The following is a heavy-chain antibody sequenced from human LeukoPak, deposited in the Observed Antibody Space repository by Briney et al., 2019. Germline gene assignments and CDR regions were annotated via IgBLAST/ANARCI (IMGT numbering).Heavy chain of an antibody. V-gene: IGHV4-39*01. D-gene: IGHD3-10*01. CDR2: IYYSGST. CDR3: ARSHLRVLLWFGESPLNWFDP. CDR1: GGSISSSSYY. J-gene: IGHJ5*02. Sequence: PSETLSLTCTVSGGSISSSSYYWGWIRQPPGKGLEWIGSIYYSGSTYYNPSLKSRVTISVDTSKNQFSLKLSSVTAADTAVYYCARSHLRVLLWFGESPLNWFDPWGQGTLVTVSS.